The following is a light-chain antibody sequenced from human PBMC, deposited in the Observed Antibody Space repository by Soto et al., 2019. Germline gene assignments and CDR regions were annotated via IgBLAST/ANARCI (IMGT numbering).Light chain of an antibody. CDR3: QQYDNWPFS. J-gene: IGKJ3*01. CDR2: GAS. CDR1: QSVSSN. V-gene: IGKV3-15*01. Sequence: EIVMTQSPATLSVSPGERATLSCRASQSVSSNLAWYQQKPGQAPRLLMFGASTRATDIPARFSSTGSGTEFTLTISSLQSEDFAVYYYQQYDNWPFSFGPGTKVDIK.